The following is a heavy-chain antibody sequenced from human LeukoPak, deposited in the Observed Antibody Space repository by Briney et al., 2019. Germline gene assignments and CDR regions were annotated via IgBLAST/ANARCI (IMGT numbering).Heavy chain of an antibody. CDR3: ARRNYGDYDHYFDY. J-gene: IGHJ4*02. D-gene: IGHD4-17*01. CDR1: GGSISGYY. V-gene: IGHV4-59*08. CDR2: IYSSGST. Sequence: SETLSLTCSVSGGSISGYYWSWIRQPPGKGLEWIGYIYSSGSTNYKPSLKRRVTISVDPSRNQFSLRLSSVTAADTAVYYCARRNYGDYDHYFDYWGQGTLVTVSS.